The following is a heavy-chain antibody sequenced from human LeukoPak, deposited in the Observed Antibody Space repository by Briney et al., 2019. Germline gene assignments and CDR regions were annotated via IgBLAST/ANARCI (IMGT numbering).Heavy chain of an antibody. CDR2: IYYSGST. V-gene: IGHV4-39*07. Sequence: PSETLSLTCTVSGGSISSSSYYWGWIRQPPGKGLEWIGSIYYSGSTYYNPSLKSRVTISVDTSKNQFSLKLSSVTAADTAVYYCARRALFWSGYYRHNWFDPWGQGTLVTVSS. J-gene: IGHJ5*02. CDR1: GGSISSSSYY. CDR3: ARRALFWSGYYRHNWFDP. D-gene: IGHD3-3*01.